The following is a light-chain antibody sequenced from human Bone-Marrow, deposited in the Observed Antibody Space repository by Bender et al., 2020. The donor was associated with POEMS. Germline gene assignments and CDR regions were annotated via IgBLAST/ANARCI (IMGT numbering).Light chain of an antibody. J-gene: IGLJ3*02. CDR3: AVWDDSLNGWV. CDR2: SSH. CDR1: SSNIGAHA. Sequence: QSALTQAASVSGSPGQSITISCTGASSNIGAHAVNWYQHLPGTAPKLLIYSSHRRPSEVPDRFSGSRSGTSASLAISGLQSEDEADYYCAVWDDSLNGWVFGGGTKLTVL. V-gene: IGLV1-44*01.